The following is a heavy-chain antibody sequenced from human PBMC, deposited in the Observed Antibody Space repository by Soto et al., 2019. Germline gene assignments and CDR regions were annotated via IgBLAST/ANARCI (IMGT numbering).Heavy chain of an antibody. CDR1: GYSFTSYW. Sequence: PGESLKISCKGSGYSFTSYWIGWVRQMPGKGLEWMGIIYPGDSDTRYSPSFQGQVTISADKSISTAYLQWSSLKASDTAMYYCAIPGDYCSSTSCYGYWGQGSLVTVSS. CDR2: IYPGDSDT. V-gene: IGHV5-51*01. D-gene: IGHD2-2*01. J-gene: IGHJ4*02. CDR3: AIPGDYCSSTSCYGY.